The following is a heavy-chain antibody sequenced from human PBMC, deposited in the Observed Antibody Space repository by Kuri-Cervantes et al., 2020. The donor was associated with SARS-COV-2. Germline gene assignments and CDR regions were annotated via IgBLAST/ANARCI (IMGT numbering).Heavy chain of an antibody. CDR3: ASTQISYGGNSGSYWYFDL. CDR1: GYTFTSYA. D-gene: IGHD4-23*01. Sequence: ASVKVSCKASGYTFTSYAMHWVRQAPGQRLERMGWSNAGNGNTKYSQELQGRVTMTTDTSTSTAYMELRSLRSDDTAVYYCASTQISYGGNSGSYWYFDLWGRGTLVTVSS. CDR2: SNAGNGNT. J-gene: IGHJ2*01. V-gene: IGHV1-3*02.